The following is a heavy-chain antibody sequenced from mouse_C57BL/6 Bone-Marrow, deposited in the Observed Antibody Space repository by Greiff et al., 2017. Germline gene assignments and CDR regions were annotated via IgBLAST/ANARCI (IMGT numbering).Heavy chain of an antibody. V-gene: IGHV5-6*01. D-gene: IGHD3-2*02. CDR2: ISSGGSNT. CDR1: GFTFSSYG. CDR3: ARPQDSSYFAMED. Sequence: EVQLVESGGDLVKPGGSLKLSCAASGFTFSSYGMSWVRQTPDKRLEWVATISSGGSNTYYPDSVKGRFTISKDNAKNTLYLQRRSLKSEDTAMYYCARPQDSSYFAMEDWGKTTTVT. J-gene: IGHJ4*01.